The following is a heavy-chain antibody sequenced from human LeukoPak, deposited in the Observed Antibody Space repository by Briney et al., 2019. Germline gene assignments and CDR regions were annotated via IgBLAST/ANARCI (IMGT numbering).Heavy chain of an antibody. CDR2: VIPMIDTA. CDR3: ARLPTPLLPEDY. V-gene: IGHV1-69*05. Sequence: GASVKVSCKASGGSFISHAINWVRQAPGLGLEWMGGVIPMIDTANYAQKFQGRVTITTDESTRAAYMELSSLRSEDTAVYYCARLPTPLLPEDYWGQGTLITVSS. J-gene: IGHJ4*02. D-gene: IGHD3-22*01. CDR1: GGSFISHA.